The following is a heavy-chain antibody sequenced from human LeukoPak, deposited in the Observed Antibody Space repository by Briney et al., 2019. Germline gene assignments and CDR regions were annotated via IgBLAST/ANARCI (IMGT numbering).Heavy chain of an antibody. CDR2: ISGSGGHT. Sequence: GGSLRLACAASGFTFSSYGMSWVRQAPGGGLEWVSAISGSGGHTYYTDSVKGRFTISRDNSKNTLYLQMNSLSAEDTAVYYCAKDLSMVRGVIMRKGCFQHWGQGTLVTVSS. D-gene: IGHD3-10*01. J-gene: IGHJ1*01. CDR3: AKDLSMVRGVIMRKGCFQH. V-gene: IGHV3-23*01. CDR1: GFTFSSYG.